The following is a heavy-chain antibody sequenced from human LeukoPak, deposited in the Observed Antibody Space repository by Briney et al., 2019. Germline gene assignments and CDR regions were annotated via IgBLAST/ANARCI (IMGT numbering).Heavy chain of an antibody. CDR1: GYTFTSYG. CDR2: ISAYNGNT. J-gene: IGHJ4*02. V-gene: IGHV1-18*01. D-gene: IGHD2-2*01. Sequence: ASVKVSCKASGYTFTSYGISWVRQAPGQGLEWMGWISAYNGNTNYAQKLQGRVTMTTDTSTSTAYMELRSLRSDDTAVYYCARAESCSSTSCYQEDYWGQGTLVTVSS. CDR3: ARAESCSSTSCYQEDY.